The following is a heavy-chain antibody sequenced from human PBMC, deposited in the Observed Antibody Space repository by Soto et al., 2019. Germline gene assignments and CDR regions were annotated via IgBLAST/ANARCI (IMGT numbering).Heavy chain of an antibody. V-gene: IGHV3-23*01. CDR3: AKERSSGYALWDY. D-gene: IGHD5-12*01. CDR1: GFTFSSYS. J-gene: IGHJ4*02. Sequence: PGGSLGLSCAASGFTFSSYSMSWVRQAPGKGLEWVSAISGSGGSTYYADSVKGRFTISRDNSKNTLYLQMNSLRAEDTAVYYCAKERSSGYALWDYWGQGTLVTVSS. CDR2: ISGSGGST.